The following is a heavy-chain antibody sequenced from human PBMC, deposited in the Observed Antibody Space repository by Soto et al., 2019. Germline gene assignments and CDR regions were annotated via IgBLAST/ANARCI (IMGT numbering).Heavy chain of an antibody. Sequence: ETLSXTCNVXGASISGXXXXXIRQPPGXXLEXIGYIYYSGATNYNPSLESRVTISVDTXXXXXXLKLTSVTPADTAVYYCAKAGSYSGXSGRVDYWGQGILVTVSS. J-gene: IGHJ4*02. CDR1: GASISGXX. V-gene: IGHV4-59*01. CDR3: AKAGSYSGXSGRVDY. CDR2: IYYSGAT. D-gene: IGHD1-26*01.